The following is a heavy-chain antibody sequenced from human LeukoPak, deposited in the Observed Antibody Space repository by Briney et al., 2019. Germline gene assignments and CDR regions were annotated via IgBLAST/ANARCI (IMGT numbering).Heavy chain of an antibody. J-gene: IGHJ4*02. CDR3: AKDQGVIAVAGLDY. CDR2: ISSRSSSI. D-gene: IGHD6-19*01. CDR1: GFSFSSYG. V-gene: IGHV3-21*04. Sequence: PGGSLRLSCAASGFSFSSYGMNWVRQAPGKGLEWVSSISSRSSSIYYADSVKGRFTISRDDAKNSLYLQMNSLRAEDTAVYYCAKDQGVIAVAGLDYWGQGTLVTVSS.